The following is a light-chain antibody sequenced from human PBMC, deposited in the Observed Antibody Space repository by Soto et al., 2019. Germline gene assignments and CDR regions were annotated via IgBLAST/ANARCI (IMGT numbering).Light chain of an antibody. CDR3: QHYGGMWT. CDR1: QSITNR. J-gene: IGKJ1*01. Sequence: DIQMTQSPSTRSASVGDRVTITCRASQSITNRLAWYQQKPGKAPKVLIYDASSLESGVPSRFSGSGSGTESILTISSLQPDDFATYCCQHYGGMWTFGQGTKVDIK. V-gene: IGKV1-5*01. CDR2: DAS.